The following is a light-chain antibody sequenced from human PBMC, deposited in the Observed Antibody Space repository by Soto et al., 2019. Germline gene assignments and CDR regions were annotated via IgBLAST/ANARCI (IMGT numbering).Light chain of an antibody. J-gene: IGKJ4*01. Sequence: AIQMTQSPSSLSVSVGDRVTITCRASQGVGENLGWYQHKSGKAPKLLIYAASPVQTGFPSRFSGSGSGTDFTLTINSLQPEDVATYYCLQDNNYPLTFGGGTKVEI. CDR2: AAS. CDR1: QGVGEN. V-gene: IGKV1-6*01. CDR3: LQDNNYPLT.